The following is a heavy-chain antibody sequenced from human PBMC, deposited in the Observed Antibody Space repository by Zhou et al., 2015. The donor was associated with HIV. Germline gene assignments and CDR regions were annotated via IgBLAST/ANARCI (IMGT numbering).Heavy chain of an antibody. Sequence: QVQLVQSGAEVKKPGSSVTVSCKASGGTLSSYAISWVRQAPGRGLEWMGGITPTFGTANYAQQFEGRVTITADESTSTAYMELSSLRSEDTAVYYCVRGPFKPSYDATTWYTEYFHLWGQGSLVSVSS. J-gene: IGHJ1*01. CDR1: GGTLSSYA. CDR3: VRGPFKPSYDATTWYTEYFHL. CDR2: ITPTFGTA. V-gene: IGHV1-69*01. D-gene: IGHD5-12*01.